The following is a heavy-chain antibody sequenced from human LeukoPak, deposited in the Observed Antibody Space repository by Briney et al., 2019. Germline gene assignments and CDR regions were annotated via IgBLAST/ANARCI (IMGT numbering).Heavy chain of an antibody. V-gene: IGHV3-23*01. CDR3: AKDVRPGGGGMDV. D-gene: IGHD3-10*02. Sequence: PGGSLRLSCAASGLTFRTLAMNWVRQAPGKGLEWVSTISDNGHSTHYEDSVKGRFTISRDNYKNTLDLQMNSLKAEDTAIYYCAKDVRPGGGGMDVWGQGTTVTVSS. CDR2: ISDNGHST. J-gene: IGHJ6*02. CDR1: GLTFRTLA.